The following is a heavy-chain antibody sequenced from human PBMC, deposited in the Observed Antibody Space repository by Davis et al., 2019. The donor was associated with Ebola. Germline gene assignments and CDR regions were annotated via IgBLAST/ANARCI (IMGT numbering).Heavy chain of an antibody. D-gene: IGHD2-15*01. CDR3: ARDIGYCSGGSCLITLDV. V-gene: IGHV1-2*02. CDR2: INPNSGGT. J-gene: IGHJ6*02. Sequence: ASVTVSCKASGYTFTGYYMHWVRQAPGQGLEWMGWINPNSGGTNYAQKFQGRVTMTRDTSISTAYMELSRLRSDDTAVYYCARDIGYCSGGSCLITLDVWGQGTTVTVSS. CDR1: GYTFTGYY.